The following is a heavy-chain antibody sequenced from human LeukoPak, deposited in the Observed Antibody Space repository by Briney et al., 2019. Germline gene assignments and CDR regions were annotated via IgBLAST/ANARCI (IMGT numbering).Heavy chain of an antibody. D-gene: IGHD4-17*01. Sequence: PGGSLRLSCAASGFTFSTYGMHWVRQAPGKGLESVAFIRYDGSNKYYADSVKGRFTISRDNSKNTLYLQMNSLRTEDTAVYYCARGPDYGDFYYFDYWGQGTLVTVSS. J-gene: IGHJ4*02. V-gene: IGHV3-30*02. CDR3: ARGPDYGDFYYFDY. CDR1: GFTFSTYG. CDR2: IRYDGSNK.